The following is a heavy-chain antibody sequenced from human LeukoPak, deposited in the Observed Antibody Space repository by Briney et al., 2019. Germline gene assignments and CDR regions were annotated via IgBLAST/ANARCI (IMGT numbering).Heavy chain of an antibody. CDR3: ATVVGWEQWLVQRLYGMDV. Sequence: GASVKVSCKASGYTFTSYYIHWVRQAPGQGLEWMGGFDPEDGETIYAQKFQGRVTMTEDTSTDTAYMELSSLRSEDTAVYYCATVVGWEQWLVQRLYGMDVWGQGTTVTVSS. D-gene: IGHD6-19*01. V-gene: IGHV1-24*01. J-gene: IGHJ6*02. CDR1: GYTFTSYY. CDR2: FDPEDGET.